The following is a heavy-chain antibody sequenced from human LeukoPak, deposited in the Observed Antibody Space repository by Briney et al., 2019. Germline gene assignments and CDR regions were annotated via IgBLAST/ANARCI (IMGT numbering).Heavy chain of an antibody. D-gene: IGHD3-22*01. CDR2: ISSTTTFI. Sequence: VGSLRLSCATSGFTFNSYSMSRVRQAPGKGLQWGSYISSTTTFIYYADSVKGRFTISRDRAKNSLYLQMNHLRAEDTAVYYCARDKYDSSGLPSYWGRGTLVTVSS. CDR1: GFTFNSYS. V-gene: IGHV3-21*05. J-gene: IGHJ4*02. CDR3: ARDKYDSSGLPSY.